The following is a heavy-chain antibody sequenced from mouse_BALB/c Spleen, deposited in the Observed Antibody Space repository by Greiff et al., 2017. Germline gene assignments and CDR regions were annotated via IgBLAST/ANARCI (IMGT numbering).Heavy chain of an antibody. D-gene: IGHD1-2*01. CDR2: IDPANGNT. Sequence: EVHVVESGAELVKPGASVKLSCTASGFNIKDTYMHWVKQRPEQGLEWIGRIDPANGNTKYDPKFQGKATITADTSSNTAYLQLSSLTSEDTAVYYCDRRITTAWYFDVWGAGTTVTVSS. CDR1: GFNIKDTY. J-gene: IGHJ1*01. CDR3: DRRITTAWYFDV. V-gene: IGHV14-3*02.